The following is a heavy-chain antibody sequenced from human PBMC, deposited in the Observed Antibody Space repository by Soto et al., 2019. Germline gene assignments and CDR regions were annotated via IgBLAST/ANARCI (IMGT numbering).Heavy chain of an antibody. V-gene: IGHV4-4*07. CDR2: IYTTGST. CDR3: ARSTRRGYSYGYHYYYGMDV. CDR1: GGSISSYY. Sequence: QVQLQESGPGLVKPSETLSLTCTVSGGSISSYYWSWIRQPAGKGLEWIGRIYTTGSTNYNPSLKSRVTMSVDTSKNQFSLKLSSVTAADTAVYYCARSTRRGYSYGYHYYYGMDVWGQGTTVTVSS. J-gene: IGHJ6*02. D-gene: IGHD5-18*01.